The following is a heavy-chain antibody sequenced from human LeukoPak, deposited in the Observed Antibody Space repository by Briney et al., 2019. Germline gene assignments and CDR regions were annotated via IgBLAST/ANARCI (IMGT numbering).Heavy chain of an antibody. CDR1: GGTFISYA. D-gene: IGHD5-12*01. Sequence: SVKVSCKASGGTFISYAISWVRQAPGQGLEWMGGIIPIFGTANYAQKFQGRVTITADKSTSTAYMELSSLRSEDTAVYYCARAAIVATLTIHNYYYYGMDVWGKGTTVTVSS. J-gene: IGHJ6*04. CDR2: IIPIFGTA. V-gene: IGHV1-69*06. CDR3: ARAAIVATLTIHNYYYYGMDV.